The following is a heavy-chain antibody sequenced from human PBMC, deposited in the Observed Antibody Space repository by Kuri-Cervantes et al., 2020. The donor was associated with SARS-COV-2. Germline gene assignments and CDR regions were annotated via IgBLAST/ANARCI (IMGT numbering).Heavy chain of an antibody. Sequence: GESLKISCAASGFTFSSYGMHWVRQAPGKGLEWVAFIRYDGSNKYYADSVKGRFTISRDNAKNPLYLQMNSLRVEDTAVYYCARDRSFTPDYWGQGTLVTVSS. D-gene: IGHD3-10*01. CDR3: ARDRSFTPDY. J-gene: IGHJ4*02. CDR1: GFTFSSYG. CDR2: IRYDGSNK. V-gene: IGHV3-30*02.